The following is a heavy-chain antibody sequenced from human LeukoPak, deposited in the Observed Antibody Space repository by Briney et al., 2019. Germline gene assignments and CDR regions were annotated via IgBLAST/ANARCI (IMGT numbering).Heavy chain of an antibody. V-gene: IGHV4-59*01. CDR2: IFDSGST. Sequence: SETLSLICTVSGGSINSYFWSWIRQPPGKGLEWSGNIFDSGSTNYNPSLNSRVTISVDTSKNQFSLKVNSVTAADTAVYYCARDRCSTSYPSCRAFHVWGQGTMVTVSS. CDR3: ARDRCSTSYPSCRAFHV. J-gene: IGHJ3*01. D-gene: IGHD6-13*01. CDR1: GGSINSYF.